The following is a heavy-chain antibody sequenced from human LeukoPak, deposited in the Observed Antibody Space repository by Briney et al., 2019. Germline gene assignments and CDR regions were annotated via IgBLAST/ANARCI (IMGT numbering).Heavy chain of an antibody. J-gene: IGHJ2*01. Sequence: PSQTLSLTCTVSGGSISSGSYYWSWIRQPAGKGLEGIGRIYTSGSTNYNPSLKSRVTISVDTSKNQFSLKLSSVTAADTAVYYCARSSPRRYFDLWGRGTLVTVSS. D-gene: IGHD2-2*01. CDR1: GGSISSGSYY. CDR2: IYTSGST. V-gene: IGHV4-61*02. CDR3: ARSSPRRYFDL.